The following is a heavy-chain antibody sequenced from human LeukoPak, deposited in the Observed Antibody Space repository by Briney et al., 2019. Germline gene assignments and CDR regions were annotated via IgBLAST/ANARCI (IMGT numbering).Heavy chain of an antibody. V-gene: IGHV1-46*01. Sequence: GASVKVSCKASGYTFTSYYMHWVRQAPGQGLEWMGIINPSGGSTSYAQKFQGRVTMTRDTSTSTVYMELSSLRSEDTAVYYCARAVQDYDFWSGYPYYYYGMDVWGQGTTVTVSS. CDR2: INPSGGST. D-gene: IGHD3-3*01. CDR1: GYTFTSYY. CDR3: ARAVQDYDFWSGYPYYYYGMDV. J-gene: IGHJ6*02.